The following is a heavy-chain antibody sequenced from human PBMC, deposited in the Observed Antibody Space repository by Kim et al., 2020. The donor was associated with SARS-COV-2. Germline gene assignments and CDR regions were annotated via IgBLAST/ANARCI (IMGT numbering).Heavy chain of an antibody. D-gene: IGHD6-19*01. CDR1: GFTFDDYA. V-gene: IGHV3-9*01. CDR3: AKDIGAGRLTAIDY. J-gene: IGHJ4*02. Sequence: GGSLRLSCAVSGFTFDDYAMHWVRQAPGKGLEWVSGMSWNGDSIGYADSAKGRFIISRDNAKNSLYLQMNSLRAEDTALYYCAKDIGAGRLTAIDYWGQGTLVTVSS. CDR2: MSWNGDSI.